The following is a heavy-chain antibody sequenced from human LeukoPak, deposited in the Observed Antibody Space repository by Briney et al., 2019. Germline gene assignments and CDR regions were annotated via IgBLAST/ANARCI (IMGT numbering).Heavy chain of an antibody. V-gene: IGHV3-20*04. J-gene: IGHJ3*02. Sequence: PGGSLRLSCAASGFTFDDYGMSWVRPAPGKGLEWVSGINWNGGSTGYADSVKGRFTISRDNAENSLYLQMNSLRAEDTALYYCARAIITMISSWSVAFDIWGQGTMVTVSS. CDR1: GFTFDDYG. CDR3: ARAIITMISSWSVAFDI. D-gene: IGHD3-22*01. CDR2: INWNGGST.